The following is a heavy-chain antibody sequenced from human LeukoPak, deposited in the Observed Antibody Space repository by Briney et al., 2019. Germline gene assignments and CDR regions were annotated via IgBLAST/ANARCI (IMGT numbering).Heavy chain of an antibody. CDR1: GYTFTSYY. CDR2: INPGGGST. CDR3: ARAPLYDSSGYYQATFDY. J-gene: IGHJ4*02. D-gene: IGHD3-22*01. Sequence: ASVKVSCKASGYTFTSYYMHWVRQAPGQGLEWMGIINPGGGSTSYAQKFQGRVTMTRDTSTSTVYMELSSLRSEDTAVYYCARAPLYDSSGYYQATFDYWGQGTLVTVSS. V-gene: IGHV1-46*01.